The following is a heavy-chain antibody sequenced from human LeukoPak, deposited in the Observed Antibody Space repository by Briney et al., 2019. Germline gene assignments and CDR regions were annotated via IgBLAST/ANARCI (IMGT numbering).Heavy chain of an antibody. CDR3: ATLNLEQHPDY. J-gene: IGHJ4*02. V-gene: IGHV4-39*01. CDR1: GGSISSSSYH. D-gene: IGHD6-13*01. Sequence: SETLSLTCTVSGGSISSSSYHWGWNRQPPGKGLEWIGSIYYSGSTYYNPSLKSRVTISVDTSKNQFSLKLSSVTAADTAVYYCATLNLEQHPDYWGQGTLVTVSS. CDR2: IYYSGST.